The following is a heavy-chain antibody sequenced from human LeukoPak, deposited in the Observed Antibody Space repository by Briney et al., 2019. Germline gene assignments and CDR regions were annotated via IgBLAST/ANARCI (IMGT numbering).Heavy chain of an antibody. D-gene: IGHD1-26*01. J-gene: IGHJ4*02. Sequence: KPSETLSLTCTVSGGSISSSSYYWGWIRQPPGKGLEWIGSIYYSGSTYYNPSLKSRVTISVDTSKNQFSLKLSSVTAADTAVYYCARERGGELPDYWGQGTLVTVSS. CDR3: ARERGGELPDY. V-gene: IGHV4-39*07. CDR1: GGSISSSSYY. CDR2: IYYSGST.